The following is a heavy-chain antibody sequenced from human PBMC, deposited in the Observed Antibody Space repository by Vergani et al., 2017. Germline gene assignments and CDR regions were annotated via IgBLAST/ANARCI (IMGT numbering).Heavy chain of an antibody. CDR1: GGSFSGYY. CDR3: ARRFDPGVDY. V-gene: IGHV4-34*01. CDR2: INHSGST. Sequence: QVQLQQWGAGLLKPSETLSLTCAVYGGSFSGYYWSWIRQPPGKGLEWIGEINHSGSTNYNPSLKSRVTISVDTSKNKFSLKLGSVTAADTAVYYCARRFDPGVDYWGQGTLVTVSS. D-gene: IGHD3-10*01. J-gene: IGHJ4*02.